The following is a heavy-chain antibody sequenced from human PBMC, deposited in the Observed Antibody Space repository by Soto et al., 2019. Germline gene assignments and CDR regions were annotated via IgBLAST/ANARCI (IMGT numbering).Heavy chain of an antibody. CDR1: GFTFSSYA. J-gene: IGHJ3*02. CDR2: ISYDGSNK. V-gene: IGHV3-30-3*01. D-gene: IGHD3-22*01. CDR3: ARGYSSGYYTGNDAFDI. Sequence: PGGSLRLSCAASGFTFSSYAMHWVRQAPGKGLEWVAVISYDGSNKYYADSVKGRFTISRDNSKNTLYLQMNSLRAEDTAVYYCARGYSSGYYTGNDAFDIWGQGTMVTVSS.